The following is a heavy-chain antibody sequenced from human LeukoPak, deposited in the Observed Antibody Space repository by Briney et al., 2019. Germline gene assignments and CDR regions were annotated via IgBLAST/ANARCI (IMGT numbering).Heavy chain of an antibody. Sequence: GESLKISCKGSGYSFTSYWIGWVRQMPGKGLEWMGIIYPGDSDTRYSPSFQGQVTISADKSISTAYLQWSSLKASDTAMYYCARRYYDILTGYYIDYWGQGTLDTVSS. V-gene: IGHV5-51*01. D-gene: IGHD3-9*01. CDR1: GYSFTSYW. J-gene: IGHJ4*02. CDR2: IYPGDSDT. CDR3: ARRYYDILTGYYIDY.